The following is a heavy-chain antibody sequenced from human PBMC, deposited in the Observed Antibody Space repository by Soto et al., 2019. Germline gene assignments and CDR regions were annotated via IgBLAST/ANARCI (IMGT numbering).Heavy chain of an antibody. J-gene: IGHJ6*02. CDR1: GFPFGDYA. CDR2: IRSKAYGGTT. D-gene: IGHD1-26*01. V-gene: IGHV3-49*03. CDR3: TRDQDSGSYQNYYYYGMDV. Sequence: GGSLRLSCTASGFPFGDYAMSWFRQAPGKGLEWVGFIRSKAYGGTTEYAASVKGRFTISRDDSKSIAYLQMNSLKTEDTAVYYCTRDQDSGSYQNYYYYGMDVWGQGTTVTVSS.